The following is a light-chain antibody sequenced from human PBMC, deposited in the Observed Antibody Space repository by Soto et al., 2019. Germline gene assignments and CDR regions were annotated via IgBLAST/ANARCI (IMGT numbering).Light chain of an antibody. CDR2: QAS. CDR3: QQRSSYPIT. Sequence: DIQMTQSPSTLSAFVGDRVTITCRASQSISSWLAWYQQKPGKAPKLLVYQASTLKSGVPSRFSGSGSGTEFTLTISSLQPEDFATYYCQQRSSYPITFGQGTRLEIK. CDR1: QSISSW. J-gene: IGKJ5*01. V-gene: IGKV1-5*03.